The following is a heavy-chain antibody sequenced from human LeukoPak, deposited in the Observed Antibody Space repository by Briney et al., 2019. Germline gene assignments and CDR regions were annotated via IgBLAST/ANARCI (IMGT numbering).Heavy chain of an antibody. CDR1: GYSISSGYY. D-gene: IGHD3-10*01. J-gene: IGHJ4*02. CDR2: IYHSGST. Sequence: SETLSLTCTVSGYSISSGYYWGWIRQPPGKGLEWIGSIYHSGSTYYNPSLKSRVTISVDTSKNQFSLKLSSVTAADTAVYYCARSQFDRFGELLSDYWGQGTLVTVSS. V-gene: IGHV4-38-2*02. CDR3: ARSQFDRFGELLSDY.